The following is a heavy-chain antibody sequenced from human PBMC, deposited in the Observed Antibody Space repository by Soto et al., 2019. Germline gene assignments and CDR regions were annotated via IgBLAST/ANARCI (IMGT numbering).Heavy chain of an antibody. D-gene: IGHD6-25*01. CDR3: ARDSGGYDSPTRYYLDE. CDR2: IYYSGST. CDR1: GGSISSVGHY. V-gene: IGHV4-31*03. Sequence: SSETLSLTCSVSGGSISSVGHYWTWIRQQPGKGLEWIGYIYYSGSTDYNPSLKSRVTISVDRSKNQFSLNLISVTAADTAIYYCARDSGGYDSPTRYYLDEWAQGTTVTVSS. J-gene: IGHJ6*02.